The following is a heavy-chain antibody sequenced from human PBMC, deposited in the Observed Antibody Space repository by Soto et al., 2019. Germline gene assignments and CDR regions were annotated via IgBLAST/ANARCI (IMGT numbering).Heavy chain of an antibody. D-gene: IGHD3-3*01. CDR1: GGSISSRSYF. CDR2: VFYNVRT. CDR3: ARAGTLNEWLAVDY. J-gene: IGHJ4*02. V-gene: IGHV4-39*01. Sequence: SETLSLTCTVSGGSISSRSYFWGWIRQPPGKGLEWIGSVFYNVRTYYNPSLKSRLTMSVDTSKNQFFLKLSSVTASVSSVYYCARAGTLNEWLAVDYWGQGTLVTVSS.